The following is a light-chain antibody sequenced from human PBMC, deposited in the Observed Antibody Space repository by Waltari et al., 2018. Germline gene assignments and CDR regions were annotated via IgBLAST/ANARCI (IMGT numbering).Light chain of an antibody. J-gene: IGLJ3*02. CDR3: HSYTTSLTWV. CDR2: EVN. CDR1: SSDVGAYNY. Sequence: QSALTQPASVSGSPGQSITISCTGTSSDVGAYNYVSWYQQHPGKAPKLMIYEVNNRPSGVSNRFAGSKSGNTASLTISGLQTEDEADYYCHSYTTSLTWVFGGGTKLTVL. V-gene: IGLV2-14*01.